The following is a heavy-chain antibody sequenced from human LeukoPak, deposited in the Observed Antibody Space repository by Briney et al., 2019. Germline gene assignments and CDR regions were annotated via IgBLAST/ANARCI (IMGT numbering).Heavy chain of an antibody. CDR1: GYTFTGYY. CDR2: INPNSGGT. Sequence: ASVKVSCKASGYTFTGYYMHWVRQAPGQGLEWMGWINPNSGGTNYQGRVTMTRDTSISTAYMELSRLRSDDTAVYYCARAVNYYDSSGYTDYWGQGTLVTAPS. V-gene: IGHV1-2*02. D-gene: IGHD3-22*01. J-gene: IGHJ4*02. CDR3: ARAVNYYDSSGYTDY.